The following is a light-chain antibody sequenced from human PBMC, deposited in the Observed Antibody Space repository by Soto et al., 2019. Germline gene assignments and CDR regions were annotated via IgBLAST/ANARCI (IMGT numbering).Light chain of an antibody. CDR3: QQYEDWTYT. CDR2: DAS. V-gene: IGKV3-15*01. Sequence: EIVMTQSPATLSVSPGERATLSCRASQSVSRNLAWYQQKPGRAPRLLIYDASTRATGIPARFSGSGSGAEFTLSISILQSDDFAVYYCQQYEDWTYTFGQGTK. J-gene: IGKJ2*01. CDR1: QSVSRN.